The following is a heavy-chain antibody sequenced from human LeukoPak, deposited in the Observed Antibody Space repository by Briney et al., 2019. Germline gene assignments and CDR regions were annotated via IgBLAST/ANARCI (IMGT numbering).Heavy chain of an antibody. D-gene: IGHD3-22*01. CDR3: AKGSYYDSSGSFYFDY. CDR1: GFTFSSYS. Sequence: GGSLRLSCAASGFTFSSYSMNWIRQAPGKGLEWVSGISGSGDNTYYADSVKGRFTISRDNSKNTLYVQVNSLGTEDTAAYYCAKGSYYDSSGSFYFDYWGQGTLVTVSS. V-gene: IGHV3-23*01. CDR2: ISGSGDNT. J-gene: IGHJ4*02.